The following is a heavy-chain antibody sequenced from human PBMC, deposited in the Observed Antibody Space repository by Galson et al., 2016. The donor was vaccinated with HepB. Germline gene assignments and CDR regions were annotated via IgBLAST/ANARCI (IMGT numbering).Heavy chain of an antibody. J-gene: IGHJ6*02. Sequence: SVKVSCKASGYTFTSYYVNWVRQAPGQGLEWMGAINPRGGGTTYAQKFQGRVTLIRDTSTSTTYMELSSLRSEDTAVYFCARDTPSSDTIDGMDVWGQGTTVTVSS. CDR1: GYTFTSYY. D-gene: IGHD3-3*01. V-gene: IGHV1-46*01. CDR3: ARDTPSSDTIDGMDV. CDR2: INPRGGGT.